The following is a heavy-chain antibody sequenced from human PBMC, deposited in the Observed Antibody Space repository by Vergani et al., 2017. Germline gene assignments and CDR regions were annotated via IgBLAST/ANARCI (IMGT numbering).Heavy chain of an antibody. CDR1: GFTFSSFW. CDR3: AGDRYYDGMDV. V-gene: IGHV3-7*01. J-gene: IGHJ6*02. Sequence: EVQLVESGGGLVQPGGSLRLSCAASGFTFSSFWMSWVRQAPGKGLEWVANIKQDGSGKYYVDSVKGRFTISRDNAKNSLYLQMNSLRAEDTAVYYCAGDRYYDGMDVWGQGTTVTVAS. CDR2: IKQDGSGK.